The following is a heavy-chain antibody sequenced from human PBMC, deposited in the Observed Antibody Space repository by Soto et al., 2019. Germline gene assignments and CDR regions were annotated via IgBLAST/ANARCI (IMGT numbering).Heavy chain of an antibody. J-gene: IGHJ4*02. D-gene: IGHD6-13*01. CDR3: ARRGSSWYFDC. Sequence: GESLKISCATSGFTFSSYAVNWVRQAPGKGLEWVSVISGSGGSTYYTDSVKGRFTISRDNSKNTLYLQMNSLRAEDTAVYYCARRGSSWYFDCWGQGTLVTVSS. V-gene: IGHV3-23*01. CDR2: ISGSGGST. CDR1: GFTFSSYA.